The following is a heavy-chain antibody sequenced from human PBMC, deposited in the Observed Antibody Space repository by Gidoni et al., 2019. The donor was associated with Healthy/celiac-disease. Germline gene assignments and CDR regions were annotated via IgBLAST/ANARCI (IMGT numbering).Heavy chain of an antibody. CDR3: ARGSGYYYYYGMDV. CDR2: INHSGST. J-gene: IGHJ6*02. V-gene: IGHV4-34*01. Sequence: QVQLQQWGAGLFKPSETLSLTCAVYGGSFSGYYWSWIRQPPGKGLEWIGEINHSGSTNYNPSLKSRVTISVDTSKNQFSLKLSSVTAADTAVYYCARGSGYYYYYGMDVWGQGTTVTVSS. D-gene: IGHD5-12*01. CDR1: GGSFSGYY.